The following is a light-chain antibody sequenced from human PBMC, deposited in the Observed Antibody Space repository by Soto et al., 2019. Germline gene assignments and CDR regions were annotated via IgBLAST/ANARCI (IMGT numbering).Light chain of an antibody. CDR1: QVISNY. V-gene: IGKV1-16*01. Sequence: DILMTQSPSSLSASVGDRVTITCRASQVISNYLGWFQQKPGKAPKSLIYSASRLQTGVPSRFSGSGSGTDFTLTISSLQPEDFATYYCHHYNNYPLTFGGGTKVEIK. CDR3: HHYNNYPLT. CDR2: SAS. J-gene: IGKJ4*01.